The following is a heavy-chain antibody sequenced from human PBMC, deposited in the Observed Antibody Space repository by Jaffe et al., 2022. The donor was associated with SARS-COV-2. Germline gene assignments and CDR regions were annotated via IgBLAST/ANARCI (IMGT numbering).Heavy chain of an antibody. Sequence: QVQLQESGPGLVKPSETLSLTCTVSGGSISSYYWSWIRQPPGKGLEWIGYIYYSGSTNYNPSLKSRVTISVDTSKNQFSLKLSSVTAADTAVYYCARLRSDSSRRHGDAFDIWGQGTMVTVSS. CDR3: ARLRSDSSRRHGDAFDI. CDR2: IYYSGST. J-gene: IGHJ3*02. CDR1: GGSISSYY. D-gene: IGHD3-22*01. V-gene: IGHV4-59*08.